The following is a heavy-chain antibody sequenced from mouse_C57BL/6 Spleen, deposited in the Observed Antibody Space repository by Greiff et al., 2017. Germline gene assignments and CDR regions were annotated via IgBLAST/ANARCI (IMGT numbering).Heavy chain of an antibody. CDR3: ARWDYSKAWVAY. D-gene: IGHD2-5*01. V-gene: IGHV2-2*01. CDR2: IWSGGST. CDR1: GFSLTSYG. J-gene: IGHJ3*01. Sequence: QVQLKESGPGLVQPSQSLSITCTVSGFSLTSYGVHWVRQSPGKGLEWLGVIWSGGSTDYNAAFISRLSISKDNSKSQVFFKMNSLQADDTAIYYCARWDYSKAWVAYWGQGTLVTVSA.